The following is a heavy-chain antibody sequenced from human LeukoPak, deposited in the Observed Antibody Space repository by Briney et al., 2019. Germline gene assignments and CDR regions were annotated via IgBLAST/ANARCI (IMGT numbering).Heavy chain of an antibody. Sequence: GVSLRLSCAASGFTFSSYWMHWVRQAPGKGLVWVSRINTDGSSTTYADSVKGRFTISRDNAKNTLYLQMNSLRAEDTAVYYCARDSGRGAFFDYCGQGTLVTVPS. CDR2: INTDGSST. D-gene: IGHD5-24*01. J-gene: IGHJ4*02. CDR1: GFTFSSYW. CDR3: ARDSGRGAFFDY. V-gene: IGHV3-74*01.